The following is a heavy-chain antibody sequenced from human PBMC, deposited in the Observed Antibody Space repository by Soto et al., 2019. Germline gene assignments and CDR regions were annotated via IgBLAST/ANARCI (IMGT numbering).Heavy chain of an antibody. CDR2: IFPIFATA. Sequence: QVQLVQSGAEVKKPGSSVKVSCKASGGTFSSYAINWGRQAPGQGLEWMGVIFPIFATADYAQKFQGRVTITADESTSTGYMELSSLRYEETAVYYWAQCLLGVNYYYGMDVWGQGSTVTVTS. D-gene: IGHD3-16*01. CDR3: AQCLLGVNYYYGMDV. V-gene: IGHV1-69*01. J-gene: IGHJ6*02. CDR1: GGTFSSYA.